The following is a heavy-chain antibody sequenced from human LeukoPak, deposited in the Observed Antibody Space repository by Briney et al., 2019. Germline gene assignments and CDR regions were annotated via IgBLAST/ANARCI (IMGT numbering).Heavy chain of an antibody. V-gene: IGHV1-18*01. CDR3: ARDLGPRAGWYTDY. CDR1: GYTFTSYG. D-gene: IGHD6-19*01. J-gene: IGHJ4*02. CDR2: ISAYSGNT. Sequence: ASVKVSCKASGYTFTSYGISWVRQAPGQGLEWMGWISAYSGNTNYAQKLQGRVTMTTDTSTSTAYMELRSLRSEDTAVYYCARDLGPRAGWYTDYWGQGTLVTVSS.